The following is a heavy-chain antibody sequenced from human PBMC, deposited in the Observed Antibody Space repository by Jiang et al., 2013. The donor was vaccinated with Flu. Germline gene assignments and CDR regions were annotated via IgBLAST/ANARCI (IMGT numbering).Heavy chain of an antibody. CDR3: ARSGVASSGWYNYFDY. Sequence: VQLVESGGGVVQPGRSLRLSCAASGFTFSSYGMHWVRQAPGKGLEWVAVIWYDGSNKYYADSVKGRFTISRDNSKNTLYLQMNSLRAEDTAVYYCARSGVASSGWYNYFDYWGQGTLVTVSS. V-gene: IGHV3-33*01. CDR2: IWYDGSNK. J-gene: IGHJ4*02. D-gene: IGHD6-19*01. CDR1: GFTFSSYG.